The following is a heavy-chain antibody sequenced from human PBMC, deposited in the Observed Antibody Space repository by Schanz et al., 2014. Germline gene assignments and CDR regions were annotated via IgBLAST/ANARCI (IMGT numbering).Heavy chain of an antibody. CDR1: GGTFNSYT. D-gene: IGHD4-17*01. CDR2: IIPILGIA. J-gene: IGHJ5*02. CDR3: ATLDYADSVS. V-gene: IGHV1-69*02. Sequence: QVQLVQSGAEVKKPGSSMKVSCKASGGTFNSYTINWVRQAPGQGLEWMGRIIPILGIANYAQKFQGRVTITADRSTSTAYMELSSLTSEDTAVHYCATLDYADSVSWGQGTLVTVSS.